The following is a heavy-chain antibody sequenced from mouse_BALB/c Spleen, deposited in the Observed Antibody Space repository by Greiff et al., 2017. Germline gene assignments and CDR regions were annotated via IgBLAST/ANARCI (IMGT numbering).Heavy chain of an antibody. CDR3: ARDYYGSSPYAMDY. J-gene: IGHJ4*01. CDR2: IDPYNGGT. D-gene: IGHD1-1*01. V-gene: IGHV1S135*01. Sequence: EVKLVESGPELVKPGASVKVSCKASGYAFTSYNMYWVKQSHGKSLEWIGYIDPYNGGTSYNQKFKGKATLTVDKSSSTAYMHLNSLTSEDSAVYYCARDYYGSSPYAMDYWGQGTSVTVSS. CDR1: GYAFTSYN.